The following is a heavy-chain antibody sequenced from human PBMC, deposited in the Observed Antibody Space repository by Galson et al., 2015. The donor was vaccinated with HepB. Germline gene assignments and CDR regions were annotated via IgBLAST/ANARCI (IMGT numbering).Heavy chain of an antibody. V-gene: IGHV1-46*01. J-gene: IGHJ6*02. CDR3: ARHRVGPFGELYYYYGMDV. CDR1: GYTFTSYY. D-gene: IGHD3-10*01. Sequence: SVKVSCKASGYTFTSYYMHWVRQAPGQGLEWMGIINPSGGSTSYAQKFQGRVTITADKSTSTAYMELSSLRSEDTAVYYCARHRVGPFGELYYYYGMDVWGQGTTVTVSS. CDR2: INPSGGST.